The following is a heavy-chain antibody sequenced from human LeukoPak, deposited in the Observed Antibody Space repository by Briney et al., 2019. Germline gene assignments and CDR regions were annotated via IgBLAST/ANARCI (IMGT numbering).Heavy chain of an antibody. CDR2: ISWNSGSI. CDR1: GFTFDDYA. J-gene: IGHJ4*02. D-gene: IGHD6-13*01. V-gene: IGHV3-9*01. CDR3: AKDYYSSSLNFDY. Sequence: PGGSLRLSCAASGFTFDDYAMHWVRQAPGKGLEWVSGISWNSGSIGYADSVKGRFTISRDNSKNTLYLQMNSLRAEDTAVYYCAKDYYSSSLNFDYWGQRTLVTVSS.